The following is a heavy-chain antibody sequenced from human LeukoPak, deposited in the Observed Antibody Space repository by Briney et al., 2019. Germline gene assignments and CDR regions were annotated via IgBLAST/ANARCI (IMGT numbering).Heavy chain of an antibody. CDR1: GGSISSYY. D-gene: IGHD6-19*01. J-gene: IGHJ5*02. Sequence: SETLSLTCTVSGGSISSYYWSWIRQPPGKGLEWIGNIYYSASTNYNPSFKSRVTISVDTSKNQFSLKVRSVTAADTAVYYCARDKVAGHSWFDPWGQGTLVTVSS. V-gene: IGHV4-59*01. CDR2: IYYSAST. CDR3: ARDKVAGHSWFDP.